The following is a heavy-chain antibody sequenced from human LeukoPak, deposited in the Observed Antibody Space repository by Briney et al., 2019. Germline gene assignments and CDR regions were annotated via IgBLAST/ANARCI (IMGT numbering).Heavy chain of an antibody. V-gene: IGHV3-66*01. J-gene: IGHJ6*02. D-gene: IGHD1-14*01. Sequence: GGSLRLSCAASGFTVSGNYISWVRQAPGKGLEWVSLISGDGTTYYADPVKGRFTISRDNSKNTVHLQMNSPRPEDAALYYCARDVPPYLTSPWGLDVWGQGTTVIVSS. CDR1: GFTVSGNY. CDR2: ISGDGTT. CDR3: ARDVPPYLTSPWGLDV.